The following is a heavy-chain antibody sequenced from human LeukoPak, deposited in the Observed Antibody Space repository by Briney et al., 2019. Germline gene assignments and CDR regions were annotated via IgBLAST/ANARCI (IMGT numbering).Heavy chain of an antibody. CDR2: ISPRADIT. Sequence: GGSLRLSCAASGFTFRSYEMHWVRQAPGKGLEWISGISPRADITYYADSVKGRFTISRDNSENTVYLHMSSLRAGDTALYFCAKDDAWLQFNDWGQGTLVTVSS. J-gene: IGHJ4*02. CDR3: AKDDAWLQFND. V-gene: IGHV3-23*01. D-gene: IGHD5-24*01. CDR1: GFTFRSYE.